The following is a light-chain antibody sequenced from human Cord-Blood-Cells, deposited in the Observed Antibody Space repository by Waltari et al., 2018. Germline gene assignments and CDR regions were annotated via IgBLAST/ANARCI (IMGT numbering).Light chain of an antibody. V-gene: IGLV3-19*01. CDR2: GKN. J-gene: IGLJ2*01. CDR3: NSRDSSGNHLV. Sequence: SSELTQDPAVSVALGQTVRITCQGDNLRSYYASWYKQKPGQAPVLVIYGKNNRPSGIHDRISGSSSGNTASLTITGAQAEDEADYYCNSRDSSGNHLVFGGGTKLTVL. CDR1: NLRSYY.